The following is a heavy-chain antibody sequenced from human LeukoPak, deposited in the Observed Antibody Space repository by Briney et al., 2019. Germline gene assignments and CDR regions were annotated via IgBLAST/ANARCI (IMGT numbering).Heavy chain of an antibody. CDR1: GGSISSGSYY. CDR2: IYTSGST. Sequence: PSETLSLTCTVSGGSISSGSYYWSWIRQPAGKGLEWIGRIYTSGSTNYNPSLKSRVTISVDTSKNQFSLRLSSVTAADTAVYYCARQKPVVVGATGWFDPWGQGTLVTVSS. V-gene: IGHV4-61*02. J-gene: IGHJ5*02. CDR3: ARQKPVVVGATGWFDP. D-gene: IGHD2-15*01.